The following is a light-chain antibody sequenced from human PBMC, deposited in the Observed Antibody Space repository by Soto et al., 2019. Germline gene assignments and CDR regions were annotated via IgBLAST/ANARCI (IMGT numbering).Light chain of an antibody. CDR2: GAS. J-gene: IGKJ2*01. CDR1: QSVSRN. V-gene: IGKV3-15*01. CDR3: QQYGDWPPET. Sequence: EVVLTQSPATLSVSPGDRATLSCRASQSVSRNFAWYQQKPGQAPRLLIYGASTRATGVPARFSGSGSATEFTLSISSLQSEDVAVYYCQQYGDWPPETVGQGTKLEI.